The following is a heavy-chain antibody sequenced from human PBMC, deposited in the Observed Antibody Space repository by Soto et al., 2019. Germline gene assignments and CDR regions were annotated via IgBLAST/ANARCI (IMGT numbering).Heavy chain of an antibody. CDR3: AGGYWSFDAFDI. D-gene: IGHD2-15*01. J-gene: IGHJ3*02. CDR1: RFTFSSYA. Sequence: EVQLLESGGGLVQPGGSLRLSCAASRFTFSSYAMSWVRQAPGKGLEWVSAISGSGGSTYYADSVKGRFTISRDNSKNTLYLQMNSLRAEDTAVYYCAGGYWSFDAFDIWGQGTMVTVSS. CDR2: ISGSGGST. V-gene: IGHV3-23*01.